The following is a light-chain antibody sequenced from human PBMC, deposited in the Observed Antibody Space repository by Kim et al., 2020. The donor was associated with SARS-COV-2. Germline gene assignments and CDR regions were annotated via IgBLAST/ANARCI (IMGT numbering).Light chain of an antibody. Sequence: GQSITISCTGTSSDGGGYNYVSWYQQHPGKAPKLMIYDVSNRPSVVSNRFSGSKSGNTASLSISGLQAEDEADYYCSSYTSSSTNVFGTGTKVTVL. J-gene: IGLJ1*01. CDR2: DVS. CDR1: SSDGGGYNY. CDR3: SSYTSSSTNV. V-gene: IGLV2-14*03.